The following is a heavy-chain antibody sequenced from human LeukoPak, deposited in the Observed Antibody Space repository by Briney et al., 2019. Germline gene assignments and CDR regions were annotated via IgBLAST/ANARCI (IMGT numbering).Heavy chain of an antibody. CDR3: ATPNPSTSFFDY. CDR1: GFTFSSYS. CDR2: ISSSSSYI. J-gene: IGHJ4*02. D-gene: IGHD1-14*01. V-gene: IGHV3-21*04. Sequence: GGSLRLSCAASGFTFSSYSMNWVRQAPGKGLEWVSSISSSSSYIYYADSVKGRFTISRDNAKNTLYLQMNSLRAEDTAVYYCATPNPSTSFFDYWGQGTLVTVSS.